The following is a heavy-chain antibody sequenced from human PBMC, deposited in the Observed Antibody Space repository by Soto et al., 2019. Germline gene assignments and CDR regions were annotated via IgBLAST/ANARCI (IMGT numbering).Heavy chain of an antibody. D-gene: IGHD3-22*01. Sequence: PGGSLRLSCAASGFSFSTPWMHWVRQAPGEGLVWVSRINPDGRTINYADSVKGRFTISRDNAKNTLYLQMNSLRAEDTAVYFCARDSAGYYYDGSGSPPFDYWGQGTLVTVSS. CDR2: INPDGRTI. CDR1: GFSFSTPW. J-gene: IGHJ4*02. V-gene: IGHV3-74*01. CDR3: ARDSAGYYYDGSGSPPFDY.